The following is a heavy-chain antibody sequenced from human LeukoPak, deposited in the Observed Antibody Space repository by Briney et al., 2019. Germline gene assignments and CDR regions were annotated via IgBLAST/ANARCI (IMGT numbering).Heavy chain of an antibody. CDR3: ARTSYDFWSGLNDAFDI. J-gene: IGHJ3*02. CDR2: ISAYNGNT. Sequence: GASVKASCKASGYTFTSYGISWVRQAPGQGLEWMGWISAYNGNTNYAQKLQGRVTMTTDTSTSTAYMELRSLRSDDTAVYYCARTSYDFWSGLNDAFDIWGQGTMVTVSS. V-gene: IGHV1-18*01. CDR1: GYTFTSYG. D-gene: IGHD3-3*01.